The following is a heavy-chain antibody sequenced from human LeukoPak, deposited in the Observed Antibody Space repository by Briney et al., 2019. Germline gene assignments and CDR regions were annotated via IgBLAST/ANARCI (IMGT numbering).Heavy chain of an antibody. V-gene: IGHV1-18*01. D-gene: IGHD6-6*01. CDR3: ARESSGGKEALPIYYYYMDV. CDR2: ISAYNGNT. J-gene: IGHJ6*03. Sequence: ASVKVSCKASGYTFTSYGISWVRQAPGQGLEWMGWISAYNGNTNYAQKLQGRVTMTTDTSTSTAYMELRSLRAEDTALYYCARESSGGKEALPIYYYYMDVWGKGTTVTVSS. CDR1: GYTFTSYG.